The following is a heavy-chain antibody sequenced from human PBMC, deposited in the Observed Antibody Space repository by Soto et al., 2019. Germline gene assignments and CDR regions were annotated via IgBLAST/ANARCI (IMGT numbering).Heavy chain of an antibody. D-gene: IGHD3-22*01. CDR3: AXATFVRKGYYDATDPYCFDY. V-gene: IGHV4-30-2*01. J-gene: IGHJ4*02. Sequence: SETLSLTCPVSVGSISSCGFSRTWFRQPPGKGLEFIGYIYYSGGAYYTPSLKSRFTIXVERSKNHFSLRLSSLTPAEPAVYYCAXATFVRKGYYDATDPYCFDYSDQAPLLNVAS. CDR2: IYYSGGA. CDR1: VGSISSCGFS.